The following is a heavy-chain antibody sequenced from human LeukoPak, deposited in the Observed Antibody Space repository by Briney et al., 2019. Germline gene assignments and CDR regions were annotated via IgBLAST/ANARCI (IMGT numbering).Heavy chain of an antibody. D-gene: IGHD3-9*01. Sequence: VASVKVSCKASGYTFTGYYMHWVRQAPGQGLEWMGWINPNSGGTNYAQKFQGWVTMTRDTSISTAYMELSRLRSDDTAVYYCARDRPEDLRYFDWLPRGFDYWGQETLVTVSS. CDR3: ARDRPEDLRYFDWLPRGFDY. J-gene: IGHJ4*02. V-gene: IGHV1-2*04. CDR1: GYTFTGYY. CDR2: INPNSGGT.